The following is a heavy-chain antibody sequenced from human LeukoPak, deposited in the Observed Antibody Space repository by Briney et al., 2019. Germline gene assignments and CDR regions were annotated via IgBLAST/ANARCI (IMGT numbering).Heavy chain of an antibody. J-gene: IGHJ4*02. V-gene: IGHV4-39*01. D-gene: IGHD6-19*01. CDR2: IYYSGST. CDR3: ARSGPYSSGWYHYFDY. Sequence: SETLSLTCTVSGGSISSSSYYWSWIRQPPGKGLEWIGSIYYSGSTYYNPSLKSRVTIYVDTSKNQFSLKLSSVTAADTAVYYCARSGPYSSGWYHYFDYWGQGTLVTVSS. CDR1: GGSISSSSYY.